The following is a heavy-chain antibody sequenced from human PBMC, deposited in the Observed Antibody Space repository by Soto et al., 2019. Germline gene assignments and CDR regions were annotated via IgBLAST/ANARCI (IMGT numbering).Heavy chain of an antibody. CDR1: GYTFTSYY. CDR3: ARTHERTGITGTTTADYGVFDY. V-gene: IGHV1-46*01. CDR2: INPSGGST. Sequence: ASVKVSCKASGYTFTSYYMHWVRQAPGQGLEWMGIINPSGGSTSYAQKFQGRVTMTRDTSTSTVYMELSSLRSEDTAVYYCARTHERTGITGTTTADYGVFDYWGQGTLVTVLL. D-gene: IGHD1-7*01. J-gene: IGHJ4*02.